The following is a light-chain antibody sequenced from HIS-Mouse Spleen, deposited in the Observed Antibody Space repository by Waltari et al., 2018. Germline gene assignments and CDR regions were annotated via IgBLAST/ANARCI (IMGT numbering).Light chain of an antibody. V-gene: IGLV2-23*01. Sequence: QSALTQPASVSGAPGQSITITCPGTTGDVGSYHPVSWYQQHPGKAPKLMIYEGSKRPSGVSNRFSGSKSGNTASLTISGLQAEDEADYYCCSYAGSSTYVFGTGTKVTVL. CDR2: EGS. J-gene: IGLJ1*01. CDR1: TGDVGSYHP. CDR3: CSYAGSSTYV.